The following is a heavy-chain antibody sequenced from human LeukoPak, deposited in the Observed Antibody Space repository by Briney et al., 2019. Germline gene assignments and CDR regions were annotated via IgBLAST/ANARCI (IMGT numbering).Heavy chain of an antibody. CDR3: TRSIAVAGTDDY. CDR1: GFTFGDYA. V-gene: IGHV3-49*03. J-gene: IGHJ4*02. D-gene: IGHD6-19*01. Sequence: GRSLRLSCTASGFTFGDYAMSWFRQAPGKGLEWVGFIRSKAYGGTTEYAASVKGRFTISRDDSKSIAYLQMNSLKTEDIAVYYCTRSIAVAGTDDYWGQGTLVTVSS. CDR2: IRSKAYGGTT.